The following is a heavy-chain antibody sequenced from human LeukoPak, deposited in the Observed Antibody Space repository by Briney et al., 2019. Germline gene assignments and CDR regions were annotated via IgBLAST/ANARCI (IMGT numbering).Heavy chain of an antibody. CDR1: GGSISSYY. CDR2: IYYSGST. J-gene: IGHJ4*02. CDR3: ARAQWFGEFCY. Sequence: SETLSLTCTVSGGSISSYYWSWIRQPPGKGLEWIGYIYYSGSTNYNPSLKSRVTISVDTSKNQFSLKLSSVTAADTAVYYCARAQWFGEFCYWGQGTLVTVSS. V-gene: IGHV4-59*12. D-gene: IGHD3-10*01.